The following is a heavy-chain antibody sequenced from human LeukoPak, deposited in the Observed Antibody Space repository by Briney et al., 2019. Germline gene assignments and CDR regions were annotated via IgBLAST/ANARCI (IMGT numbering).Heavy chain of an antibody. J-gene: IGHJ3*02. CDR2: IIPVIPIP. D-gene: IGHD6-13*01. V-gene: IGHV1-69*04. CDR3: ASLIAAAGANDAFDI. CDR1: GDTLRSNA. Sequence: SVKVSCKSSGDTLRSNAINWVRQAPGQGLEWMGRIIPVIPIPDYAQKFQGRVTITADRSTSTAFMELTSLRSEDTAVYYCASLIAAAGANDAFDIWGQGTMVTVSS.